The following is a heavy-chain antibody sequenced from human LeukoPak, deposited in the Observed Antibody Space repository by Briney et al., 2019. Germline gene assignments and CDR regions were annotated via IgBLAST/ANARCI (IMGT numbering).Heavy chain of an antibody. CDR3: ARDGWVITVREMGDFDY. CDR2: IWYDGSNK. V-gene: IGHV3-33*01. Sequence: GRSLRLSCAASGFTFSSYGMHWVRQAPGKGLEWVAVIWYDGSNKYYADSVKGRFTISRDNSKNTLYLQMNSLRAEDTAVYYCARDGWVITVREMGDFDYWGQGTLVTV. J-gene: IGHJ4*02. CDR1: GFTFSSYG. D-gene: IGHD5-24*01.